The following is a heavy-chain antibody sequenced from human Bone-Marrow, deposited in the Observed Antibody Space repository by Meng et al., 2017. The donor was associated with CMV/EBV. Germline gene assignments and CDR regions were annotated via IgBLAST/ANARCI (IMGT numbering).Heavy chain of an antibody. V-gene: IGHV3-21*01. Sequence: GESLKISCEASGFPFSRYWMSWVRQAPGKGLEWVSSISSSSSYIYYADSVKGRFTISRDNAKNSLYLQMNSLRAEDTAVYYCARIAAAALLFDYWGQGTLVTVSS. CDR2: ISSSSSYI. CDR1: GFPFSRYW. J-gene: IGHJ4*02. CDR3: ARIAAAALLFDY. D-gene: IGHD6-13*01.